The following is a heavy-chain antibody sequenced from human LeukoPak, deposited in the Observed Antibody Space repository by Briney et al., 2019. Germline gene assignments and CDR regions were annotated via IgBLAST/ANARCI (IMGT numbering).Heavy chain of an antibody. Sequence: PGGSLRLSCAASGFTFDDYAMHWVRQAPGKGLEWVSGISWNSGSIGYADSVKGRFTISRDNAKNSLYLQMNSLRAEDTAVYYCARGGYYDSSGFIFDPWGQGTLVTVSS. CDR3: ARGGYYDSSGFIFDP. V-gene: IGHV3-9*01. CDR2: ISWNSGSI. CDR1: GFTFDDYA. J-gene: IGHJ5*02. D-gene: IGHD3-22*01.